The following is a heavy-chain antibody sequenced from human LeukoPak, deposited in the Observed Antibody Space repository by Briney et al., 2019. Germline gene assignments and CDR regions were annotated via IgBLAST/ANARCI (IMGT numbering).Heavy chain of an antibody. CDR2: IKQDGSTS. CDR3: ARDGGAYYHFFDY. V-gene: IGHV3-7*01. J-gene: IGHJ4*02. CDR1: GVSMSVYW. D-gene: IGHD3-22*01. Sequence: PSESLSLTCEVYGVSMSVYWRSWVRQPPGKGLEWVGKIKQDGSTSNNVYSVKGGFTIARDNAKKSLYIQMNRLRAEDAAVYYCARDGGAYYHFFDYWGQGTLVTVSS.